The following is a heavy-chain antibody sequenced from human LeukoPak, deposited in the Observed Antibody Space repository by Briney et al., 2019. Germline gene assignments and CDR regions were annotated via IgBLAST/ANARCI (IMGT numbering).Heavy chain of an antibody. Sequence: SETLSLTCTVSGGSISSYYWSWIRQPPGKGLEWIGYIYYSGSTNYNPSLKSRVTISVDTSKNQFSLKLSSVTAADTAVYYCARAPGNSRSAYYYYYGMDVWGQGTTVTVSS. V-gene: IGHV4-59*01. CDR3: ARAPGNSRSAYYYYYGMDV. CDR1: GGSISSYY. D-gene: IGHD4-23*01. CDR2: IYYSGST. J-gene: IGHJ6*02.